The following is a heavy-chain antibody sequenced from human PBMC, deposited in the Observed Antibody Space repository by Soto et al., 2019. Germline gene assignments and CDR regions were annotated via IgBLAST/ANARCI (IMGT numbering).Heavy chain of an antibody. J-gene: IGHJ5*02. CDR2: TYYRSKWYN. CDR1: GDSVSSNSAA. CDR3: ARITYSYGPLGELDP. D-gene: IGHD5-18*01. Sequence: SQTLSLTCAISGDSVSSNSAAWNWIRQSPSRGLEWLGRTYYRSKWYNDYAVSVKSRITINPETSKNQFSLQLNSVTPEDTAVYYCARITYSYGPLGELDPCGQGTLVTVSS. V-gene: IGHV6-1*01.